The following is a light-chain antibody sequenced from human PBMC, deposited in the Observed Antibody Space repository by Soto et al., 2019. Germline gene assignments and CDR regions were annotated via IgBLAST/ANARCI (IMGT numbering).Light chain of an antibody. Sequence: QSALTQPASVSGSAGPSGTISCTGPRSDIGYSNFISWYQHSPGKAPRLLIYDVNNRPSGVSRRFSGSKAGNTASLTISGLLDDDEADYFCASFRSGTILVFGSGTKLTVL. CDR1: RSDIGYSNF. V-gene: IGLV2-14*01. CDR3: ASFRSGTILV. J-gene: IGLJ6*01. CDR2: DVN.